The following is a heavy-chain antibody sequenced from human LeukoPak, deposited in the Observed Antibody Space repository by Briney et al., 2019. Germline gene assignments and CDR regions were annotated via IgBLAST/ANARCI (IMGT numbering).Heavy chain of an antibody. V-gene: IGHV4-59*08. CDR3: ARHGVGATHYFDY. Sequence: SETLSLTCTVSGGSIRSYYWSWIRQPPGRGLEWIGYIYYSGSTNNNPSLKSRVTTSVDTSKNRFSLKLSSVTAADTAVYFCARHGVGATHYFDYWGQGTLVTVSS. J-gene: IGHJ4*02. D-gene: IGHD1-26*01. CDR1: GGSIRSYY. CDR2: IYYSGST.